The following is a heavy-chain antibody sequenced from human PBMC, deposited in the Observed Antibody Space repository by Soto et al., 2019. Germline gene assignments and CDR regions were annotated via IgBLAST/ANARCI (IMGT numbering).Heavy chain of an antibody. D-gene: IGHD3-10*01. CDR3: ASTTGPYGSGSYFDY. Sequence: SETLSLTCTVSGGSISSYYWSWIRQPPGKGLEWIGYIYYSGSTNYNPSLKSRVTISVDTSKNQFSLKLSSVTAADTAVYYCASTTGPYGSGSYFDYWGQGTLVTVSS. J-gene: IGHJ4*02. V-gene: IGHV4-59*01. CDR1: GGSISSYY. CDR2: IYYSGST.